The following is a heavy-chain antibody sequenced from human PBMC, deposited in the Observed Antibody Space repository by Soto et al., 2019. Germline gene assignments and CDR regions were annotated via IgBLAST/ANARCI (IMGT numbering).Heavy chain of an antibody. CDR3: SRRATEGFDP. Sequence: PSETLCVTCTFSGGSIATSSYFWAWIRRPPGKGLEWIGSLDYRGTIYNNPSLKSRVTISVDTSKKHFSLKLDSVTAADTPLYYCSRRATEGFDPWGQGTMVTVSS. V-gene: IGHV4-39*02. CDR2: LDYRGTI. J-gene: IGHJ5*02. CDR1: GGSIATSSYF.